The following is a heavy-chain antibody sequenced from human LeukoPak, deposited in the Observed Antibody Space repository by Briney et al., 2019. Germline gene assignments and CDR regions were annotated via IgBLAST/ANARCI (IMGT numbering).Heavy chain of an antibody. CDR1: GFTFDDYG. D-gene: IGHD4-17*01. CDR3: ARGGDYDLFDY. CDR2: ISYDGTNK. J-gene: IGHJ4*02. Sequence: GRSLRLSCAASGFTFDDYGMHWVRQAPGKGMEWLAVISYDGTNKYYADSVKGRFTISRDNSKNTLSLQMNSQRVEDTAVYYCARGGDYDLFDYWGQGTLVTVSS. V-gene: IGHV3-30*03.